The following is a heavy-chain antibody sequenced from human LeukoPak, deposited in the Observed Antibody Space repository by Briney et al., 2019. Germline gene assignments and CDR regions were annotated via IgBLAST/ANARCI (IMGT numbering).Heavy chain of an antibody. Sequence: GGSLRLSCAASGFTFSSYGMHWVRQAPGKGLEWVSYISSSGSTIYYADPVMGRFTISRDNAKNSLYLQMNSLRAEDTAVYYCARVVGLLWFGELLSSERFFDYWGQGTLVTVSS. V-gene: IGHV3-48*04. CDR3: ARVVGLLWFGELLSSERFFDY. CDR1: GFTFSSYG. D-gene: IGHD3-10*01. CDR2: ISSSGSTI. J-gene: IGHJ4*02.